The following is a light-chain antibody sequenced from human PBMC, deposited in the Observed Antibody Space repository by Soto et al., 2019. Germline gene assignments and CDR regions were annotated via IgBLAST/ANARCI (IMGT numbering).Light chain of an antibody. CDR1: QSISSW. V-gene: IGKV1-5*01. Sequence: DIQMTQSPSTLSXXXXXXXXXXXRASQSISSWLAWYQQKPGKAPKLLIYDASSLESGVPSRFSGSGSGTEFTLTISSLQPEDFATYYCQQSYSTPRTFGQGTKVDIK. J-gene: IGKJ1*01. CDR3: QQSYSTPRT. CDR2: DAS.